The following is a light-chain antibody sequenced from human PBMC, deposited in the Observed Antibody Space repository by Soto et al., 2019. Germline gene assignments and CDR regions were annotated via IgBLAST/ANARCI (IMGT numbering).Light chain of an antibody. CDR2: DAS. CDR3: QQYGSSPT. J-gene: IGKJ1*01. V-gene: IGKV3-20*01. Sequence: EIVLTQSPGTLSLSPGERVTLSCTASQSLSSGYLAWYQQKFGQAPRLLFYDASRRATVIPERFSGSGAGTDFTLTINRLEPEDFAVYYCQQYGSSPTFGLGTKVDIK. CDR1: QSLSSGY.